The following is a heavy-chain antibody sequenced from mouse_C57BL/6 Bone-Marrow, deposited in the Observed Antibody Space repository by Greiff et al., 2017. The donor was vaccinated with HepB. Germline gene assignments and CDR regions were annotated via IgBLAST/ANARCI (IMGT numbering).Heavy chain of an antibody. CDR2: FYPGSGSI. CDR3: ARHPYSSGYGYAMDY. CDR1: GYTFTEYT. V-gene: IGHV1-62-2*01. J-gene: IGHJ4*01. Sequence: QVQLQQPGAELVRPGTSVKLSCKASGYTFTEYTIHWVKQRSGQGLEWIGWFYPGSGSIKYNEKFKDKATLTADKSSSTVYMELSRLTSDDSAVYFCARHPYSSGYGYAMDYWGQGTSVTVTS. D-gene: IGHD3-2*02.